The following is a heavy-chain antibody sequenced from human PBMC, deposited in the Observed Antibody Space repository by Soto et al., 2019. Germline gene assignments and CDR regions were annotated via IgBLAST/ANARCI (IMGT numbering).Heavy chain of an antibody. D-gene: IGHD7-27*01. J-gene: IGHJ4*02. CDR2: IYYSGST. Sequence: QLQLQESGPGLVKPSEILSLTCTVSGGSISSSSYYWGWIRQPPGKGLEWIGSIYYSGSTYYNPSLKSRVTISVDTSKNQFSLKLISVTAADTAVYYCTSLGPSLHPTDYWGQGTLVTVSS. V-gene: IGHV4-39*01. CDR1: GGSISSSSYY. CDR3: TSLGPSLHPTDY.